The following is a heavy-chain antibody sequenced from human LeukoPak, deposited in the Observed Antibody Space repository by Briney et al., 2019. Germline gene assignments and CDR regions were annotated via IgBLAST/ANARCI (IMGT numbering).Heavy chain of an antibody. CDR1: GYSISSGYY. D-gene: IGHD5-18*01. CDR2: IYHSGST. Sequence: PSETLSFTCTVSGYSISSGYYWGWIRQPPGKGLEWIGSIYHSGSTYYNPSLKSRVTISVDTSKNQFSLKLSSVTAADTAVYYCAKSSYSIFDYWGQGTLVTASS. V-gene: IGHV4-38-2*02. J-gene: IGHJ4*02. CDR3: AKSSYSIFDY.